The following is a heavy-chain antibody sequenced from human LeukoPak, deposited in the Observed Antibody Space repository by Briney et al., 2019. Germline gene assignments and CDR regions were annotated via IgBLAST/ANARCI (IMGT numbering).Heavy chain of an antibody. CDR2: LSGTGGTT. V-gene: IGHV3-23*01. D-gene: IGHD3-9*01. CDR3: AKISATYYDTYQPLDY. CDR1: GFTFNSYT. J-gene: IGHJ4*02. Sequence: GGSLRLSCAASGFTFNSYTMNWVRQAPGKGLEWVSSLSGTGGTTYYADSVKGRFTVSRDNSKNTLFLRMTSLRAEDTAVYYCAKISATYYDTYQPLDYWGQGTLVTVSS.